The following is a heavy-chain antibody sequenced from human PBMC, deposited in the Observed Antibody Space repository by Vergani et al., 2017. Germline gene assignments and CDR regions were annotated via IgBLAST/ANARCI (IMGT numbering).Heavy chain of an antibody. CDR1: GGTFSGYA. CDR3: ARGARRLGMSLAHFDY. Sequence: QVQLVQSGAEVKKPGSSVKVSCKASGGTFSGYAISWVRQAPGQGLEWMGGIIPIFGTANYAQKFQGRVTITADESTSTAYMELSSLRSEDTAVYYCARGARRLGMSLAHFDYWGQGTLVTVSS. J-gene: IGHJ4*02. D-gene: IGHD7-27*01. CDR2: IIPIFGTA. V-gene: IGHV1-69*01.